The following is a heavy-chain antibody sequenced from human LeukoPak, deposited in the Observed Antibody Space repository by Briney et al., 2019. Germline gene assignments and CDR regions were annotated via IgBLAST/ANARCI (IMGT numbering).Heavy chain of an antibody. J-gene: IGHJ5*02. D-gene: IGHD3-3*01. Sequence: SETLPLTCAVYGGSFSGYYWSWIRQPPGKGLEWIGEINHSGSTNYNPSLKSRVTISVDTSKNQFSLKLSSVTAADTAVYYCASSQYDFWSGYRVRGNWFDPWGQGTLVTVSS. CDR3: ASSQYDFWSGYRVRGNWFDP. CDR2: INHSGST. CDR1: GGSFSGYY. V-gene: IGHV4-34*01.